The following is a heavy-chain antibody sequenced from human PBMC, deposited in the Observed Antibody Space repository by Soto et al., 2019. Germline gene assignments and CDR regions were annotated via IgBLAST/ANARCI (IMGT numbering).Heavy chain of an antibody. CDR3: AKRALWYACEFEN. V-gene: IGHV3-23*01. CDR1: GFTFSSYS. CDR2: ISGRDDST. J-gene: IGHJ4*02. D-gene: IGHD3-10*01. Sequence: EVQLSESGGGLVQPGGSLRLSCAASGFTFSSYSMGWVRQAPGKGLEWVSAISGRDDSTYHADSVRGRFTISRDNSKITLYLQMSGMRVEDTAIYYWAKRALWYACEFENWGQGTLVTVSS.